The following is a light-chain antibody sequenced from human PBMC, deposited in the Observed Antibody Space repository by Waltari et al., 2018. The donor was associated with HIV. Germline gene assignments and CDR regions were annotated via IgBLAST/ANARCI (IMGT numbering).Light chain of an antibody. V-gene: IGLV3-21*02. Sequence: SYVLTQPPSVSVAPGQTASIPCGGNNIGRVQWYQQKPGQAPVMVVYDNSGRPSGIPERFSGSNSGNTATLTISGVEAGDEADYYCQVWDSNADHLVVFGGGTKLTV. J-gene: IGLJ2*01. CDR3: QVWDSNADHLVV. CDR2: DNS. CDR1: NIGR.